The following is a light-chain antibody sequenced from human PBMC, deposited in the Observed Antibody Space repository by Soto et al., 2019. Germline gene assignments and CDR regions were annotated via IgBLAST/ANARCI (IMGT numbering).Light chain of an antibody. CDR3: QQRSNWPSLT. V-gene: IGKV3-11*01. CDR1: QSVSSY. Sequence: EVVLTQSPATLSLSPGERATLSCRASQSVSSYLAWYQQKPGQPPRLLIYDASNRATGIPARFSGSGSGTDFTLTISSLEPEDFAVYYCQQRSNWPSLTFGGGNKVEIK. CDR2: DAS. J-gene: IGKJ4*01.